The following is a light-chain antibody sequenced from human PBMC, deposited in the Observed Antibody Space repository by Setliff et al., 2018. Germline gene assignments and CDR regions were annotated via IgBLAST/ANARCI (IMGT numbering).Light chain of an antibody. CDR2: EVS. V-gene: IGLV2-8*01. CDR1: SSDISVYNY. CDR3: SSYEGGNNYV. J-gene: IGLJ1*01. Sequence: QSALTQPPSASGSPGQSVTISCTGTSSDISVYNYVSWYQQHPGKAPKLMIYEVSKRPSGVPDRFSGSKSGNTASLTISGLQPEGEADYYCSSYEGGNNYVFGSGTKVTVL.